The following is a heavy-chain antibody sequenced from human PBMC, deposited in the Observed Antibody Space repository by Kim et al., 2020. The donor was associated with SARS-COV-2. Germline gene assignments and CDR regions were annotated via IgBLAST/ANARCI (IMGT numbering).Heavy chain of an antibody. CDR1: AFSFSSYD. CDR3: ARQDAMDV. Sequence: GGSLRLSCAASAFSFSSYDMHWVRQAPGKGLEWVAVISYSGSKKYYADSVKGRFTISRDNSNHTLYLQTDSLRIEDTAVYYCARQDAMDVWGQGTTVTVSS. CDR2: ISYSGSKK. J-gene: IGHJ6*02. V-gene: IGHV3-30*04.